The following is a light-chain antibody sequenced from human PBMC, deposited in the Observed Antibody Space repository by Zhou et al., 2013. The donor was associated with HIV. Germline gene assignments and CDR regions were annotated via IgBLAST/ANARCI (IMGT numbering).Light chain of an antibody. CDR1: QSVGNS. Sequence: IVLTQSPGTLSLSPGERATLSCRASQSVGNSLIWYQQKPGQAPRLLIYDASTRAAGIPDRFSAIGSGTDFSLTISSLEPEDFAVYYCQQRSIWPRTFGQGTKVEIK. V-gene: IGKV3-11*01. CDR3: QQRSIWPRT. J-gene: IGKJ1*01. CDR2: DAS.